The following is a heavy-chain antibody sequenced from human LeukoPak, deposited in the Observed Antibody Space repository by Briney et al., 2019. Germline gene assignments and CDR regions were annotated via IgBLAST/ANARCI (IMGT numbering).Heavy chain of an antibody. CDR2: ISSSGSTI. Sequence: PGASLRLSCAASGFTFSSYEMNWVRQAPGKGPEWVSYISSSGSTIYYADSVKGRFTISRDNAKNSLYLQMNSLRAEDTAVYYCARLLVGAPWDWGQGTLVTVSS. CDR3: ARLLVGAPWD. D-gene: IGHD1-26*01. CDR1: GFTFSSYE. J-gene: IGHJ4*02. V-gene: IGHV3-48*03.